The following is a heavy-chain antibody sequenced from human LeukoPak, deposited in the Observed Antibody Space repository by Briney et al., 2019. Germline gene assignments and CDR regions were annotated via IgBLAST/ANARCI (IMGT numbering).Heavy chain of an antibody. CDR1: GFTFSSYA. D-gene: IGHD2-21*02. CDR2: ISYDGSNK. CDR3: AREVVVTATPYYYYGMDV. Sequence: GSLRLSCAASGFTFSSYAMHWVRQAPGKGLEWVAVISYDGSNKYYADSVKGRFTISRDNSKNTLYLQMNSLRAEDAAVYYCAREVVVTATPYYYYGMDVWGQGTTVTVSS. J-gene: IGHJ6*02. V-gene: IGHV3-30-3*01.